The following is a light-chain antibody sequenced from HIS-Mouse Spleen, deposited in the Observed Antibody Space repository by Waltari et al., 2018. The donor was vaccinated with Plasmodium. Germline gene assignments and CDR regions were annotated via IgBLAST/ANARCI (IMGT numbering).Light chain of an antibody. CDR2: QDS. J-gene: IGLJ1*01. CDR3: QAWDSSTDYV. V-gene: IGLV3-1*01. Sequence: SYELTQPPSVSVSPGQTASITLSGDTLGDKYACWYQQKPGQSPVLVIYQDSKRPSGIPERFSGSNSGNTATLTISGTQAMDEADYYCQAWDSSTDYVFGTGTKVTVL. CDR1: TLGDKY.